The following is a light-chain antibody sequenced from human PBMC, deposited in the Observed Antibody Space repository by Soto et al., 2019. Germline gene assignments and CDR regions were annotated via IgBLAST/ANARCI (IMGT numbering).Light chain of an antibody. CDR3: CSYAGSRPV. J-gene: IGLJ7*01. Sequence: QSALTQPASVSGSPGQSITISCTGTSSDVGSYNLVSWYQQHPGKAPKLMIYEGSKRPSGVSNRFSGYKYGNTASLTISGLQAEDEADYYCCSYAGSRPVFGGGTQLTVL. V-gene: IGLV2-23*01. CDR1: SSDVGSYNL. CDR2: EGS.